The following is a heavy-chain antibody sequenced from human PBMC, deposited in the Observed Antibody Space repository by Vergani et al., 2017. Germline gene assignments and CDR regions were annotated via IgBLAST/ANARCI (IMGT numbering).Heavy chain of an antibody. CDR3: ARDYGSGPPQSRRLLYDIGWFDP. CDR2: ISWNSGSI. CDR1: GFTFDDCA. J-gene: IGHJ5*02. V-gene: IGHV3-9*01. D-gene: IGHD3-10*01. Sequence: DVQMVESGGGLVQPGRSLRLSCAASGFTFDDCAMHWVRQAPGKGLEWVSSISWNSGSIGYADSVKGRFTISRDNAKNSLYLQMSSVRADDTAVYYCARDYGSGPPQSRRLLYDIGWFDPWGQGTLVTVSS.